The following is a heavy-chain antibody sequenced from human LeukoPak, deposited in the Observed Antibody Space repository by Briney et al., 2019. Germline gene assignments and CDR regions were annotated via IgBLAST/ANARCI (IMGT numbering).Heavy chain of an antibody. CDR1: GFTFDDYA. CDR2: ISWNSGSI. Sequence: GRSLRLSCAVSGFTFDDYAMHWVRQAPGKGLEWVSGISWNSGSIGYADSVKGRFTISRDNAKNSLYLQMNSLRAEDMALYYCARRSDKSGYFDYWGQGTLVTVSS. D-gene: IGHD1-26*01. CDR3: ARRSDKSGYFDY. V-gene: IGHV3-9*03. J-gene: IGHJ4*02.